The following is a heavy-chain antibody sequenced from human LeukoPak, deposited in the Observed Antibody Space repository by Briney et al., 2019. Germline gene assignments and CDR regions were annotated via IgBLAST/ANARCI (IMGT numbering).Heavy chain of an antibody. CDR2: IYSGGST. V-gene: IGHV3-53*01. CDR1: GFTVSTNY. J-gene: IGHJ6*02. D-gene: IGHD1-1*01. CDR3: AGRTGTKIYHYFYGMAV. Sequence: GGSLRLSCAASGFTVSTNYMSWVRQAPGKGLEWVSVIYSGGSTYYTDSVKGRFTISRDNSKNTLYLQMNSLRAEDTAVYYCAGRTGTKIYHYFYGMAVWGQGTTVTVSS.